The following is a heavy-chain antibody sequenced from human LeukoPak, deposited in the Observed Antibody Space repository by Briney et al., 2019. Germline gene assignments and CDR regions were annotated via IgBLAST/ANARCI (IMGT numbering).Heavy chain of an antibody. CDR3: ARRRSSGWTKYYFDY. V-gene: IGHV4-34*01. J-gene: IGHJ4*02. Sequence: SETLSLTCAVYGGSFSGYYWSWIRQPPGKGLEWIGEINHSGSTNYNPSLKSRVTISVDTSKNQFSLKLSSVTAADTAVYYCARRRSSGWTKYYFDYWGQGTLVTVSS. CDR1: GGSFSGYY. D-gene: IGHD6-19*01. CDR2: INHSGST.